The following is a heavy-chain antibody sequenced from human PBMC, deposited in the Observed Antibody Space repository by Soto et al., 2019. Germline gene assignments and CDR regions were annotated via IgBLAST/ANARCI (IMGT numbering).Heavy chain of an antibody. J-gene: IGHJ4*02. CDR1: GGSISSDY. CDR3: ARHYYDFWSGQSGYYFDY. D-gene: IGHD3-3*01. Sequence: SETLSLTCTVSGGSISSDYWSWIRQPAGEGLEWIGRIYSSGSTNYNPSLQSRVTMSVDTSKNQFSLKLSSVTAADTAVYYCARHYYDFWSGQSGYYFDYWGQGTLVTVSS. V-gene: IGHV4-4*07. CDR2: IYSSGST.